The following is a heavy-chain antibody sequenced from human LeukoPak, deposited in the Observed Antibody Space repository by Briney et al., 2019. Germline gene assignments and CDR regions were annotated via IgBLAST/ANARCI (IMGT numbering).Heavy chain of an antibody. J-gene: IGHJ4*02. CDR1: GFTFSSYA. CDR3: ATDRATQYFDY. Sequence: GGSLRLSCAASGFTFSSYAMSWVRQAPGKGLEWVAFIWYDGSNKYYADSVKGRFTISRDNSRNTLFLQMNSLRAEDTAVYYCATDRATQYFDYWGQGTLVSVSS. V-gene: IGHV3-33*08. CDR2: IWYDGSNK. D-gene: IGHD2-15*01.